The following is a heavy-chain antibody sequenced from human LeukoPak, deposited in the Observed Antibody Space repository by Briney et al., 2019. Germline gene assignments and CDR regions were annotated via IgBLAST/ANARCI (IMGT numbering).Heavy chain of an antibody. V-gene: IGHV4-34*01. CDR3: ARDAALPFDY. Sequence: SETLSLTCAVYGGSFSGYYWSWIRQPPGKGLEWIGEINHSGSTNYNPSLKSRVTISVDTSKNQFSLKLSSVTAADTAVYYCARDAALPFDYWGQGTLVTVSS. J-gene: IGHJ4*02. CDR1: GGSFSGYY. D-gene: IGHD1-26*01. CDR2: INHSGST.